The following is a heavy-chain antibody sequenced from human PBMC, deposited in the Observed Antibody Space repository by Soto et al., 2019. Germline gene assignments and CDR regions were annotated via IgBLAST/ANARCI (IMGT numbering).Heavy chain of an antibody. CDR2: ISSSSSTI. D-gene: IGHD4-17*01. V-gene: IGHV3-48*01. Sequence: GGSLRLSCAASGFTFSSYSMNWVRQAPGKGLEWVSYISSSSSTIYYADSVKGRFTISRDNAKNSLYLQMNSLRAEDTAVYYCARDPVAVTTFHKYFDYWGQGTLVTVSS. CDR3: ARDPVAVTTFHKYFDY. J-gene: IGHJ4*02. CDR1: GFTFSSYS.